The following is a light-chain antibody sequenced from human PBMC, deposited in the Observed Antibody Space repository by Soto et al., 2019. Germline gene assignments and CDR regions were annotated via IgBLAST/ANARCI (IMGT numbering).Light chain of an antibody. CDR3: QQYSSYHT. J-gene: IGKJ2*01. Sequence: DIQMTQSPSTLPASVGDRVTITCRASQSISTWLAWYQQKPGKAPNLLIYKASYLASGVPSRFSGGGSGTEFTLTISSLQPDDFATYYCQQYSSYHTFGQGTKLEIK. V-gene: IGKV1-5*03. CDR2: KAS. CDR1: QSISTW.